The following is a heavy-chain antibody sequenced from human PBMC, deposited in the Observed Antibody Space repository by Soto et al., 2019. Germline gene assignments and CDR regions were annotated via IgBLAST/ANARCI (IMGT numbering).Heavy chain of an antibody. V-gene: IGHV1-69*01. CDR3: AREDTAMGTRWFDP. D-gene: IGHD5-18*01. Sequence: QVQLVQSGAEVKKPGSSVKVSCKASGGTFSSYAISWVRQAPGQGLEWMGGIIPIFGTANYAQKFQGRVTITADESTSTAYMELSSVRSEDTAVFYCAREDTAMGTRWFDPWGQGTLVTVSS. J-gene: IGHJ5*02. CDR1: GGTFSSYA. CDR2: IIPIFGTA.